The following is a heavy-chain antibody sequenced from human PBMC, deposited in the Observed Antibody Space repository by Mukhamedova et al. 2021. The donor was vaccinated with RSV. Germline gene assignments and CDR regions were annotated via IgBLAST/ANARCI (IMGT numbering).Heavy chain of an antibody. J-gene: IGHJ4*02. CDR3: TYPLAGRFDY. CDR2: T. V-gene: IGHV3-15*01. Sequence: TDYAAPVKGRFTISRDDSKNTLYLQMNSLKTEDTAVYYCTYPLAGRFDYWGQGTLVTVSS.